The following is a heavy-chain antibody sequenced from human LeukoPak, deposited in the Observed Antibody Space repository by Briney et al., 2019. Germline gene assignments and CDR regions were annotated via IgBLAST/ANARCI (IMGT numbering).Heavy chain of an antibody. CDR3: ARGLSYDSSGYYQWYYYMDV. Sequence: PSETLSLTCTVSGGSITSGSYYWGWIRQPPGKGLEWIGSIYYSGSTYYNPSLKSRVTISVDTSKNQFSLKLSSVTAADTAVYYCARGLSYDSSGYYQWYYYMDVWGKGTTVTVS. CDR2: IYYSGST. CDR1: GGSITSGSYY. J-gene: IGHJ6*03. V-gene: IGHV4-39*07. D-gene: IGHD3-22*01.